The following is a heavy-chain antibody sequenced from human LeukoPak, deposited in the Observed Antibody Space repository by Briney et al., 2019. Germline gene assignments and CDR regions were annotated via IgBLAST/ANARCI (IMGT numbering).Heavy chain of an antibody. CDR3: AGNVRAGWYFDY. V-gene: IGHV4-30-2*01. Sequence: PSETLSLTCAVSGGSISSGGYSWSWIRQPPGKGLEWIGYIYHSGSTYYNPSLKSRVTISVDRSKNQFSLKLSSVTAADTAMYYCAGNVRAGWYFDYWGQGTLVTVSS. J-gene: IGHJ4*02. CDR2: IYHSGST. D-gene: IGHD6-13*01. CDR1: GGSISSGGYS.